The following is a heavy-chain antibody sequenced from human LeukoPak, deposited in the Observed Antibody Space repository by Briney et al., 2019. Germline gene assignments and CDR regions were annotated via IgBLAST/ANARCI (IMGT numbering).Heavy chain of an antibody. J-gene: IGHJ5*02. CDR2: SYYRSKWYN. CDR3: ARTTFTTFVNWFDP. Sequence: SQALSLTCAISGDSVSSKSAAWNWIRQSPSRGLEWLGRSYYRSKWYNGYAVSVKSRITNNPDTSKNQASLQLSSVTPEDTAVYFCARTTFTTFVNWFDPWGQGTLVT. CDR1: GDSVSSKSAA. D-gene: IGHD1-1*01. V-gene: IGHV6-1*01.